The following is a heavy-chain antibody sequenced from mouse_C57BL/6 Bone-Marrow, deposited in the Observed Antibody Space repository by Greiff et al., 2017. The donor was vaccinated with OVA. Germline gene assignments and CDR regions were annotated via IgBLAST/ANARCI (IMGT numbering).Heavy chain of an antibody. CDR3: ARFRITTVVYYYAIDY. V-gene: IGHV1-72*01. CDR2: IDPNSGGT. Sequence: QVQLQQPGAELVKPGASVKLSCKASGYTFTSYWMHWVKQRPGRGLEWIGRIDPNSGGTKYNEKFKSKATLTVDKPSITAYMQLNSLTSEDSAVYYCARFRITTVVYYYAIDYWGQGTSVTVSS. CDR1: GYTFTSYW. D-gene: IGHD1-1*01. J-gene: IGHJ4*01.